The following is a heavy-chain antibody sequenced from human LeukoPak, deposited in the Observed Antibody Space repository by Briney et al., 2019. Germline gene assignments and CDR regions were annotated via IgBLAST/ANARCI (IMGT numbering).Heavy chain of an antibody. CDR1: GFTVSSNY. CDR2: IYSGGST. D-gene: IGHD6-19*01. V-gene: IGHV3-53*01. CDR3: ARGYSSGSNFDY. Sequence: QAGGSLRLSCAASGFTVSSNYMSWVRQAPGKGLEWVSVIYSGGSTYYTDSVKGRFTISRDNSKNTLYLQMNSLRAEDTAVYYCARGYSSGSNFDYWGQGTLVTVSS. J-gene: IGHJ4*02.